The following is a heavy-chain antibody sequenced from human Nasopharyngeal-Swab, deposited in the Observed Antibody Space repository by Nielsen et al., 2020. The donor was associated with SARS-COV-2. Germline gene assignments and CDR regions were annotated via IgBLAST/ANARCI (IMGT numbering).Heavy chain of an antibody. D-gene: IGHD6-13*01. CDR3: ASPYSSSWSNWFDP. CDR1: GGTFSSDA. Sequence: SVKVSCKASGGTFSSDAISWVRQAPGQGLEWMGGIIPIFGTANYAQKFQGRVTITADESTSTAYMELSSLRSEDTAVYYCASPYSSSWSNWFDPWGQGTLVTVSS. J-gene: IGHJ5*02. V-gene: IGHV1-69*13. CDR2: IIPIFGTA.